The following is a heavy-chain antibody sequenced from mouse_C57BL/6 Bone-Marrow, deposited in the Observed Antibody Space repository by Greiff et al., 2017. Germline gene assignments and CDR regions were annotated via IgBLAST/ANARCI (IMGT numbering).Heavy chain of an antibody. J-gene: IGHJ1*03. CDR1: GFNIKDYY. D-gene: IGHD1-1*01. CDR2: IDPEDGDT. Sequence: EVQLVESGAELVRPGASVKLSCTASGFNIKDYYMHWVKQRSEQGLGWIGGIDPEDGDTEYAPKFQGKATMTADPSSNTAYLQLSSLTSEDTAVYYCTASYDYGSSPWYFDVWGTGTTVTVAS. CDR3: TASYDYGSSPWYFDV. V-gene: IGHV14-1*01.